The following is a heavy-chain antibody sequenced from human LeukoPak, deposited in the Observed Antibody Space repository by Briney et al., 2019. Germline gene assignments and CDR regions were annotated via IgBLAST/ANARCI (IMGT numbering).Heavy chain of an antibody. Sequence: GGSLRLSCAASGFTFDDYGMSWVRQAPGKGPEWVSGINWNGGSTGYADSVKGRFTISRDNAKNSLYLQMNSLRAEDTALYYCARARYFDWFYCYYMDVWGKGTTVTVSS. CDR2: INWNGGST. D-gene: IGHD3-9*01. V-gene: IGHV3-20*04. CDR3: ARARYFDWFYCYYMDV. CDR1: GFTFDDYG. J-gene: IGHJ6*03.